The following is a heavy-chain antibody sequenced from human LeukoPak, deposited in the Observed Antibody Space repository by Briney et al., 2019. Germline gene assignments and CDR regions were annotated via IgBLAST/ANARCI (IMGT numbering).Heavy chain of an antibody. CDR1: GFTFSDYY. CDR2: ISSSSSYT. J-gene: IGHJ3*02. V-gene: IGHV3-11*05. CDR3: AREYYDILTGYYDAFDI. Sequence: GGSLRLSCAASGFTFSDYYMSWICQAPGKGLEWVSYISSSSSYTNYADSVKGRFTISRDNAKNSLYLQMNSLRAEDTAVYYCAREYYDILTGYYDAFDIWGQGTMVTVSS. D-gene: IGHD3-9*01.